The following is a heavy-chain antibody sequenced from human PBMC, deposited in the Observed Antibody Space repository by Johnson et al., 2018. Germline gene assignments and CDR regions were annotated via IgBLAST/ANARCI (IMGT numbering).Heavy chain of an antibody. CDR2: ISWNSGTI. Sequence: VQLVQSGGGLVQPGRSLRLSCAASGFTFDDYAMHWVRQAPGKGLEWVSGISWNSGTIGYADSVKGRFSISRDNAKNSLYRQMHSMRVEDTAFYYLSKDWSQYYSSYYMDVWGKGTTVTVSS. CDR1: GFTFDDYA. J-gene: IGHJ6*03. V-gene: IGHV3-9*01. CDR3: SKDWSQYYSSYYMDV.